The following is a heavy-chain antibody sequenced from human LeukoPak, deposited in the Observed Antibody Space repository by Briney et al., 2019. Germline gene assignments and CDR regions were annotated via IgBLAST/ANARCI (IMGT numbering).Heavy chain of an antibody. CDR2: LSGSGGGT. J-gene: IGHJ6*02. D-gene: IGHD6-19*01. Sequence: GGSLRLSCAASGFTFSSYTQNWVSQAPGKGLEWVSALSGSGGGTYYADSVKGRFTISRDNSKNTLYLQMNSLRVDDTAVYYCAKGGWRTGDGMNVWGQGATVTVSS. V-gene: IGHV3-23*01. CDR3: AKGGWRTGDGMNV. CDR1: GFTFSSYT.